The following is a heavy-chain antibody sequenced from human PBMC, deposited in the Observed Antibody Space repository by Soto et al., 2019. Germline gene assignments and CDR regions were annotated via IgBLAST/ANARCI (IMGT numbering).Heavy chain of an antibody. CDR2: ISSSSSTI. Sequence: EVQLVESGGGLVQPGGSLRLSCAASGFTFRSYSTNWVRQAPGKGLEWISYISSSSSTIYYADSVKGRFIISRDNAKNALYLQMNSLRAEDTAVYYCASEGGLFDYWGQGTLVTVSS. CDR3: ASEGGLFDY. J-gene: IGHJ4*02. CDR1: GFTFRSYS. V-gene: IGHV3-48*01. D-gene: IGHD3-16*01.